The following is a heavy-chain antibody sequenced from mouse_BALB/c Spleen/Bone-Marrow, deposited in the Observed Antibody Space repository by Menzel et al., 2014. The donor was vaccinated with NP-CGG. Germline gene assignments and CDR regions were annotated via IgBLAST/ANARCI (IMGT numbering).Heavy chain of an antibody. D-gene: IGHD1-1*01. CDR2: INPGSGGT. Sequence: QVQLQQSGAELVRPGPSVKVSCQASGYAFTNYLIEWVKQRPGQGLEWIGVINPGSGGTNYNEKLKGKATLTADKSSSTAYMQLSSLTSDDSAVYFCARRITVVGPPAYWGQGTLVTVSA. CDR1: GYAFTNYL. CDR3: ARRITVVGPPAY. V-gene: IGHV1-54*01. J-gene: IGHJ3*01.